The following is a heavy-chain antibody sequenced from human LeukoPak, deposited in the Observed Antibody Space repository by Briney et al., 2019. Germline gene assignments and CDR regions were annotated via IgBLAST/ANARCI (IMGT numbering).Heavy chain of an antibody. J-gene: IGHJ3*02. CDR2: ISYDGSNK. D-gene: IGHD2-2*01. Sequence: GRSLRLSCAASGFTFSSYGMHWVRQAPGKGLEWVAVISYDGSNKYYADSVKGRFTISRDNSKNTLYLQMNSLRAEGTAVYYCAKDQGYCSSTSCYPGAFDIWGQGTMVTVSS. V-gene: IGHV3-30*18. CDR3: AKDQGYCSSTSCYPGAFDI. CDR1: GFTFSSYG.